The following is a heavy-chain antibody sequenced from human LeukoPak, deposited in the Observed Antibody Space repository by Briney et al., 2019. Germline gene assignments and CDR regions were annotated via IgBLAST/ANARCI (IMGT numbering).Heavy chain of an antibody. V-gene: IGHV3-23*01. D-gene: IGHD3-22*01. CDR3: ARARWRDTMIVVPHDP. J-gene: IGHJ5*02. CDR2: ISGSGGST. Sequence: GGSLRLSCAASGFTFSSYAMSWVRQAPGKGLEWVSAISGSGGSTYYADSVKGRFTISRDNSKNTLYLQMNSLRAEDTAVYYCARARWRDTMIVVPHDPWGQGTLVTVSS. CDR1: GFTFSSYA.